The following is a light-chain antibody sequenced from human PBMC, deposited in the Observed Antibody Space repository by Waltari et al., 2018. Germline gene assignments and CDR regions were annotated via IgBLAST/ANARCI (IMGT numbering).Light chain of an antibody. J-gene: IGKJ2*01. V-gene: IGKV2-28*01. CDR3: MQAVQIPRT. CDR2: LGS. Sequence: EIVMTQSPLSLPVTPGEPASISCKSDQSLMSDGYNYLDWYLQKPGQSPQLLIYLGSNRASGVPHRFIGRGSGANFTLTISKVETEDVGFYYCMQAVQIPRTFGQGTKLEIK. CDR1: QSLMSDGYNY.